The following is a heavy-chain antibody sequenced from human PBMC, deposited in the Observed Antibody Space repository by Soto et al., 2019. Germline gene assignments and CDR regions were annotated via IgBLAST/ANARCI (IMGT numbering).Heavy chain of an antibody. CDR3: AGGPRYWSFAL. CDR1: GGSSRAYH. Sequence: SETLSLTCSVYGGSSRAYHWSWIRKSPGEGLEWIGEFSYSGSLTYNPSLKRRVAVSLDTATDHFSLTMTSVTAADTGVYFCAGGPRYWSFALWGRGTLVTVSS. J-gene: IGHJ2*01. D-gene: IGHD1-20*01. V-gene: IGHV4-34*01. CDR2: FSYSGSL.